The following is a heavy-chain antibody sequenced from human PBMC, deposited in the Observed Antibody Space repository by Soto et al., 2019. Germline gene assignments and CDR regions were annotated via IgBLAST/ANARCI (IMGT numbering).Heavy chain of an antibody. D-gene: IGHD2-2*02. CDR1: GGSIISYY. Sequence: SETLSLTCTVSGGSIISYYWSWIRQPAGKGLEWIGRIYTSGSTNYNPSLKSRVTMSVDTSKNQFSLKLSSVTAADTAVYYCARGNIVVVPAAIGTWYYYYGMDVWGQGTTVTVSS. J-gene: IGHJ6*02. CDR2: IYTSGST. CDR3: ARGNIVVVPAAIGTWYYYYGMDV. V-gene: IGHV4-4*07.